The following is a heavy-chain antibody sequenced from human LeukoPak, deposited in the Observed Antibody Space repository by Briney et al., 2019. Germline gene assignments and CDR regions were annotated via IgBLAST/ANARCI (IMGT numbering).Heavy chain of an antibody. Sequence: PGGSLRLSCAASGFTFSTYYMNWVRQAPGKGLEWVSYISSSGGTMYYADSVKGRFTISRDNAKNSLYLQMNSLRAEDTAVYYCARVAYCAGDCHHMDSWGQGTLVTVSS. CDR2: ISSSGGTM. V-gene: IGHV3-48*03. J-gene: IGHJ4*02. D-gene: IGHD2-21*02. CDR1: GFTFSTYY. CDR3: ARVAYCAGDCHHMDS.